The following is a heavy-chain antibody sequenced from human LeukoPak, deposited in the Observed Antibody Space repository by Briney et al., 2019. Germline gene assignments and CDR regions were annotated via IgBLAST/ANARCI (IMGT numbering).Heavy chain of an antibody. CDR1: GFTFSSYA. D-gene: IGHD3-10*01. V-gene: IGHV3-23*01. CDR2: ISGSGGST. Sequence: GGSLRLSCAASGFTFSSYAMSWVRQAPGKGLEWVSAISGSGGSTYYADSVKGRFSISRDNSKNTLYLQMNSLRAEDTAVYYCARSKPYYYGSGSQHFDYWGQGTLVTVSS. CDR3: ARSKPYYYGSGSQHFDY. J-gene: IGHJ4*02.